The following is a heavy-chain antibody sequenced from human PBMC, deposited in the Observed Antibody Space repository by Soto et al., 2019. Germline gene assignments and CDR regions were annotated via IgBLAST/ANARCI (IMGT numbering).Heavy chain of an antibody. V-gene: IGHV4-34*01. J-gene: IGHJ6*02. CDR1: GGSFSGYY. D-gene: IGHD3-3*01. CDR3: ARGHFGVVIIQFYSYALDV. CDR2: INHSGST. Sequence: KTSETLSLTCAVYGGSFSGYYWSWIRQPPGKGLEWIGEINHSGSTKYNPSLKSRVTISVDTSKNQFSLKLSSVTAADTAVYYCARGHFGVVIIQFYSYALDVWGQGTTVTVSS.